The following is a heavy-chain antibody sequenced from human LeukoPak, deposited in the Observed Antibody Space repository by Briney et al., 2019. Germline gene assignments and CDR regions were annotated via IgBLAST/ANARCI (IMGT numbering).Heavy chain of an antibody. J-gene: IGHJ6*04. CDR3: ARGGYCSGGSCYMLGDYYGMDV. CDR2: IIPIFGTA. CDR1: GGTFSSYA. V-gene: IGHV1-69*06. Sequence: GASVKVSCKASGGTFSSYANSWVRQAPGQGLEWMGGIIPIFGTANYAQKFQGRVTITADKSTSTAYMELSSLRSEDTAVYYCARGGYCSGGSCYMLGDYYGMDVWGKGTTVTVSS. D-gene: IGHD2-15*01.